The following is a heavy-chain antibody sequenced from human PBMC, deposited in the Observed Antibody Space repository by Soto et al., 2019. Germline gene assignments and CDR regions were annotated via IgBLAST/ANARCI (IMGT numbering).Heavy chain of an antibody. CDR1: GFSLTTDRVG. D-gene: IGHD1-26*01. J-gene: IGHJ4*02. CDR2: IYWDDSK. V-gene: IGHV2-5*02. Sequence: QITLKESGPTLVKPTQTLTLTCTFSGFSLTTDRVGVGWIRQPPGEALEWLAVIYWDDSKTYRPSLESRLTITKDTSKNQVAITMTNMDSLATATYYCAHAYGGRSHYWGQGTLVTVSS. CDR3: AHAYGGRSHY.